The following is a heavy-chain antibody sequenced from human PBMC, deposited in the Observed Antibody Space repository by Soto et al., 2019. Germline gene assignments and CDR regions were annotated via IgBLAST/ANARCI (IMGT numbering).Heavy chain of an antibody. CDR1: GFIFNTYW. J-gene: IGHJ4*02. D-gene: IGHD3-9*01. CDR3: AKGSHYDILTAYHAFHY. CDR2: INSDGSIA. V-gene: IGHV3-74*01. Sequence: PGGSLRLSCAASGFIFNTYWMHWVRQAPGKGLVWISRINSDGSIADYADSVRGRITISRDNTKNTVYLQMNSLRAEDTALYYCAKGSHYDILTAYHAFHYWGPGTLVTVSS.